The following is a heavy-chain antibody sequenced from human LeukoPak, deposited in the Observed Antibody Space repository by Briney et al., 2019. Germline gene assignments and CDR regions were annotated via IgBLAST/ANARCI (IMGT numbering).Heavy chain of an antibody. Sequence: GGSLRLSCAASGFTFSSYNMNWVRQAPGKGLEWVSYISSSSSTIYYADSVKGRFTISRDNAKNSLYLQMNSLRAEDTAVYYCARDCGQWSPTRFDYWGQGTLVTVSS. CDR3: ARDCGQWSPTRFDY. V-gene: IGHV3-48*01. CDR1: GFTFSSYN. CDR2: ISSSSSTI. J-gene: IGHJ4*02. D-gene: IGHD6-19*01.